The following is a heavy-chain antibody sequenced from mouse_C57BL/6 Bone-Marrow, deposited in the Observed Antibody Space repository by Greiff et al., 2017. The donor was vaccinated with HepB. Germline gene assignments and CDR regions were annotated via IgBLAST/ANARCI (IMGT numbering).Heavy chain of an antibody. Sequence: EVQRVESGGGLVQPKGSLKLSCAASGFSFNTYAMNWVRQAPGKGLEWVARIRSKSNNYATYYADSVKDRFTISRDDSESMLYLQMNNLKTEDTAMYYCVGTGTWYFDVWGTGTTVTVSS. V-gene: IGHV10-1*01. D-gene: IGHD4-1*01. J-gene: IGHJ1*03. CDR1: GFSFNTYA. CDR3: VGTGTWYFDV. CDR2: IRSKSNNYAT.